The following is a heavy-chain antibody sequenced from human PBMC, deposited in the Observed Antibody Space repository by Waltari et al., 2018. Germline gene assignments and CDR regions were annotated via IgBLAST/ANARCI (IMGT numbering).Heavy chain of an antibody. V-gene: IGHV3-23*01. CDR3: ATSEYYGIVGAIAFDY. CDR2: ISGSGGST. Sequence: EVQLLESGGGLVQPGGSLRLSCAASGFTFSSYAMSWVPQAPGKGLEWVSAISGSGGSTYYADSVKGRFTISRDNSKNTLYLQMNSLRAEDTAVYYCATSEYYGIVGAIAFDYWGQGTLVTVSS. J-gene: IGHJ4*02. D-gene: IGHD1-26*01. CDR1: GFTFSSYA.